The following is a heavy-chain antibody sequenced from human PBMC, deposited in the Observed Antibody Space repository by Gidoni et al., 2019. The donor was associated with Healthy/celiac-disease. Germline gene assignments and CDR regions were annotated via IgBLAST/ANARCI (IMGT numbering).Heavy chain of an antibody. CDR2: IWYDGSNK. Sequence: QVQLVEYGGGVVQPGRSRRLSCAASGFTFSSYGMHWVRQAPGKGLEWVAVIWYDGSNKYYADSVKGRFTISRDNSKNTLYLQMNSLRAEDTAVYYCARGRGYYDSSGFDYWGQGTLVTVSS. CDR1: GFTFSSYG. J-gene: IGHJ4*02. D-gene: IGHD3-22*01. CDR3: ARGRGYYDSSGFDY. V-gene: IGHV3-33*01.